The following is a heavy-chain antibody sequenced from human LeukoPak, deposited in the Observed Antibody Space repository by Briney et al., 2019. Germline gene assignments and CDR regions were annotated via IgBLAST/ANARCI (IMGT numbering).Heavy chain of an antibody. V-gene: IGHV4-30-4*01. D-gene: IGHD3-22*01. J-gene: IGHJ3*02. Sequence: PSQTLSLTCTVSGGSISSGDYYWSWIRQPPVKCLEWIGYIYYSGSTYYNPSLQSRVTISVDTSKHQFSVELSSVTAADTAVYYCARDYYDSSGSAFDIWGQGTMVTVSS. CDR2: IYYSGST. CDR1: GGSISSGDYY. CDR3: ARDYYDSSGSAFDI.